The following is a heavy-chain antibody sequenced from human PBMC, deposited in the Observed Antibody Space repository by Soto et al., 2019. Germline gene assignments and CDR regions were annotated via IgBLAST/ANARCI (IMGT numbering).Heavy chain of an antibody. Sequence: SETLSLTCAVSGYSISSGYYWGWIRQPPGKGLEWIGSIYHSGSTYYNPSLKSRVTISVDTSKNQFSLKLSSVTAADTAVYYCAGGQLASRGYYYGMDVWGQGTTVTVSS. D-gene: IGHD6-6*01. CDR2: IYHSGST. J-gene: IGHJ6*02. CDR3: AGGQLASRGYYYGMDV. CDR1: GYSISSGYY. V-gene: IGHV4-38-2*01.